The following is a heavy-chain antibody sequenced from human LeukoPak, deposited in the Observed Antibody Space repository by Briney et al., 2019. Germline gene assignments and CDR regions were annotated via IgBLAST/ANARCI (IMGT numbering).Heavy chain of an antibody. V-gene: IGHV4-59*01. CDR3: ARVKAIRVRGIIISNYFDY. J-gene: IGHJ4*02. D-gene: IGHD3-10*01. CDR2: IYYTGST. Sequence: SETLSLTCTVSGGSINSYYWSWIRQPPGKGLEWIGYIYYTGSTSYNPSLKSRVTISVDTSKNQFSLKLTSVTAADTAVYYCARVKAIRVRGIIISNYFDYWGQGTLVTVSS. CDR1: GGSINSYY.